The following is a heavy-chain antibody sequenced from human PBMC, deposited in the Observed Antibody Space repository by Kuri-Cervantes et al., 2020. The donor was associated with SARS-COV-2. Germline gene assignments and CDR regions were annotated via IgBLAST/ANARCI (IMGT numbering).Heavy chain of an antibody. CDR1: GGSFSGYY. J-gene: IGHJ3*02. Sequence: ESLKISCAVYGGSFSGYYWSWIRQPPGKGLEWIGEINHSGSTNYNPSLKSRVTISVDTSKNQFSLKLSSVTAADTAVYYCARVGPQYYDFWSGYRENAFDIWGQGTMVTVSS. CDR3: ARVGPQYYDFWSGYRENAFDI. D-gene: IGHD3-3*01. V-gene: IGHV4-34*01. CDR2: INHSGST.